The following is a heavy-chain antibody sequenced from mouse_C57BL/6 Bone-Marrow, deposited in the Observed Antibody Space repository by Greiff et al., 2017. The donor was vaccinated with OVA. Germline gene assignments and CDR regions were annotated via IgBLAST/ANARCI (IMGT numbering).Heavy chain of an antibody. CDR1: GFNIKDDY. J-gene: IGHJ2*01. CDR3: TPAIDY. CDR2: IDPENGDT. Sequence: EVNVVESGAELVRPGASVKLSCTASGFNIKDDYMHWVKQRPEQGLEWIGWIDPENGDTEYASKFQGKATITADTSSNTAYLQLSSLTSEDTAVYYCTPAIDYWGQGTTLTVSS. V-gene: IGHV14-4*01.